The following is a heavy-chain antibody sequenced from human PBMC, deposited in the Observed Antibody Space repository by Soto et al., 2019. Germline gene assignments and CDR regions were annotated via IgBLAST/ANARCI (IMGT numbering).Heavy chain of an antibody. Sequence: PEETLSLTCSVSGGSVRSGNHFWNWIRQPPGRGLEWLGYMYYTGVTNYNPSLKSRVSMSVDTSKDQFSLNLTSLTAADTAVYYCARGGEPLGYYGLDVWGQGTTVTVSS. CDR3: ARGGEPLGYYGLDV. V-gene: IGHV4-61*01. J-gene: IGHJ6*02. CDR1: GGSVRSGNHF. CDR2: MYYTGVT.